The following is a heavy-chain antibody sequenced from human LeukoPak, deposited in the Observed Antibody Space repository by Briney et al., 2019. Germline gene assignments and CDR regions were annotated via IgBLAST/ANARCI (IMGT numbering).Heavy chain of an antibody. Sequence: PSETLSLTCTVSGGSISSYYWSWIRQPPGKGLEWIGYIYYSGSTNYNPSLKSRVTISADTSKNQFSLKLSSVTAADTAVYYCARHSVYYGSGSYSYYFDYWGQGTLVTVSS. CDR2: IYYSGST. J-gene: IGHJ4*02. CDR1: GGSISSYY. CDR3: ARHSVYYGSGSYSYYFDY. V-gene: IGHV4-59*08. D-gene: IGHD3-10*01.